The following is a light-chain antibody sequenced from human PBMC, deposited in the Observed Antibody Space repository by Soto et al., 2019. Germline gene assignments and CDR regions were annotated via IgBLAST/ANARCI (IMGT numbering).Light chain of an antibody. CDR3: SSSSSNSASVL. V-gene: IGLV2-18*02. CDR2: DAN. J-gene: IGLJ2*01. CDR1: SADIGSHYR. Sequence: QSALTQPPSMSGSPGQSITISCKGSSADIGSHYRVSWYQQPPDTAPKLIIYDANDRPSGVPDRFSGSKSADTASLSISGLQPEDEGVYYCSSSSSNSASVLFGGGTKLTVL.